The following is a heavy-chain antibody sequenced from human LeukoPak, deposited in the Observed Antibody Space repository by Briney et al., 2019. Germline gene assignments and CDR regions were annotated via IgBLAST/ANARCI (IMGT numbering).Heavy chain of an antibody. CDR3: AREGAEQLVPYFDY. CDR2: ISGSGGST. CDR1: GFTFSSYA. D-gene: IGHD6-13*01. Sequence: GGSLRLSCAASGFTFSSYAMSWVRQAPGKGLEWVSAISGSGGSTYYADSVKGRFTISRDNAKNSLYLQMNSLRAEDTAVYYCAREGAEQLVPYFDYWGQGTLVTVSS. J-gene: IGHJ4*02. V-gene: IGHV3-23*01.